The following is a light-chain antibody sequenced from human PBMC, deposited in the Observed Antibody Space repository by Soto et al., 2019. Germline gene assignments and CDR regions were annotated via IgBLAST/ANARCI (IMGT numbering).Light chain of an antibody. CDR1: QSVNSY. Sequence: EIVLTQSPATLSLSPGERATLSCRASQSVNSYLAWYQQKPGQAPRLLIYDASNRATGIPARFSGSGSGTDFTLTISSLEPEDFAVYYCQQYNNWPPYTFGQGTRLEIK. CDR2: DAS. V-gene: IGKV3-11*01. CDR3: QQYNNWPPYT. J-gene: IGKJ2*01.